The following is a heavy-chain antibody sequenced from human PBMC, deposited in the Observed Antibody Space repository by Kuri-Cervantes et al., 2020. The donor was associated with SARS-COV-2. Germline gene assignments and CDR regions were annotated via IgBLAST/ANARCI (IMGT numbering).Heavy chain of an antibody. Sequence: LSLTCAASGFTFSNYWMHWVRQAPGKGLVWVSRTNTDGSSTSYADSVKGRFTISRDNAKNTLYLQMNSLRAEDTAVYYCARAFLRGGSDYWGQGTLVTVS. J-gene: IGHJ4*02. CDR2: TNTDGSST. CDR3: ARAFLRGGSDY. V-gene: IGHV3-74*01. CDR1: GFTFSNYW. D-gene: IGHD1-26*01.